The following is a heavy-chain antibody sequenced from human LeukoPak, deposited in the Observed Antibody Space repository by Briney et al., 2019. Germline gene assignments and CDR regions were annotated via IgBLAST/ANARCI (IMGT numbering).Heavy chain of an antibody. CDR1: GGSIRSYY. J-gene: IGHJ4*02. CDR3: ARAAAAADFDY. D-gene: IGHD6-13*01. Sequence: NPSETLSLTCTVSGGSIRSYYGSWLRHPAGKGLEWSGRIYTSGSTNYNPSLKSRVTMSVDTSKNQFSLKLSSVTAADTAVYYCARAAAAADFDYWGQGTLVTVSS. V-gene: IGHV4-4*07. CDR2: IYTSGST.